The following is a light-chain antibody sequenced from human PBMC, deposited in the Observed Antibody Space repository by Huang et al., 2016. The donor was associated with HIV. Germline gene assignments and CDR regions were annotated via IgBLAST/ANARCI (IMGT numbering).Light chain of an antibody. V-gene: IGKV3-15*01. CDR3: QQYNKWPPEYT. J-gene: IGKJ2*01. CDR2: AAS. CDR1: QSVNTN. Sequence: VMMSQSPATLAASPGERVTLSCGASQSVNTNLAWYQQKPGQPPRLLIYAASTRATGVPARCAGSGSGTEFTLTIDSLQSDDFAVDYCQQYNKWPPEYTFGQGTRLEIK.